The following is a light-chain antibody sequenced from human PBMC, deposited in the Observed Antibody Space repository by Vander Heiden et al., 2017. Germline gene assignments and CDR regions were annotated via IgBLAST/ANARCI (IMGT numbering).Light chain of an antibody. CDR1: QYINTY. Sequence: DIQMTQSPSSLSASVGDRVTITCRASQYINTYLNWYQQSPGKAPRSLIYAASKLQSGVPSSFSGSGSGTDFTLTISRLQPEDFAIYYCQQSDSTLHTFGQGTKIQIK. V-gene: IGKV1-39*01. CDR3: QQSDSTLHT. CDR2: AAS. J-gene: IGKJ2*01.